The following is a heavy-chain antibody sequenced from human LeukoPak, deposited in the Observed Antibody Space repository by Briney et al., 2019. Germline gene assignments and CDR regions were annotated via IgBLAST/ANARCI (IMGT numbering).Heavy chain of an antibody. V-gene: IGHV4-39*01. CDR3: ARRWAVAGPAFDY. D-gene: IGHD6-19*01. CDR1: GGSISSSSYY. CDR2: IYYSGST. Sequence: PSETLSLTCTVSGGSISSSSYYWGWIRQPPGKGLEWIGSIYYSGSTYYNPSLKSRVTISVDTSKNQFSLKLSSATAADTAVYYCARRWAVAGPAFDYWGQGTLVTVSS. J-gene: IGHJ4*02.